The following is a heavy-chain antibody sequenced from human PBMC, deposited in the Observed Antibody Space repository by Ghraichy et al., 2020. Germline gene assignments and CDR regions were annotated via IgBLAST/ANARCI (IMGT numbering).Heavy chain of an antibody. CDR3: ARDDCSGGSCYSYYYYYMDV. V-gene: IGHV1-69*04. CDR1: GGTFSSYA. D-gene: IGHD2-15*01. CDR2: IIPILGIA. J-gene: IGHJ6*03. Sequence: SVKVSCKASGGTFSSYAISWVRQAPGQGLEWMGRIIPILGIANYAQKFQGRVTITADKSTSTAYMELSSLRSEDTAVYYCARDDCSGGSCYSYYYYYMDVWGKGTTVTVSS.